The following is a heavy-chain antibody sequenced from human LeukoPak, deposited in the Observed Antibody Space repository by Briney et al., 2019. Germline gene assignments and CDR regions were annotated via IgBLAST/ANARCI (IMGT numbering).Heavy chain of an antibody. D-gene: IGHD1-26*01. Sequence: PGGSLRLSCAASGFTFSSYAMSWVRQAPGKGLEWVSTIGGGGESTYYADSVKGRFTISRDNSKNTVYLQMNSLRAEDTAVYYWAKVLSGSQDYWGQGTLVTVFS. V-gene: IGHV3-23*01. CDR2: IGGGGEST. CDR1: GFTFSSYA. CDR3: AKVLSGSQDY. J-gene: IGHJ4*02.